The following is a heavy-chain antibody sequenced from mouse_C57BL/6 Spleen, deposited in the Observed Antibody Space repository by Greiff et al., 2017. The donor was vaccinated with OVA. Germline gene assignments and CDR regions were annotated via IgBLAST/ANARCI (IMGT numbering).Heavy chain of an antibody. CDR3: ARTYYYGSSLFAY. D-gene: IGHD1-1*01. CDR2: ISSGSSTI. Sequence: EVMLVESGGGLVKPGGSLKLSCAASGFTFSDYGMHWVRQAPEKGLEWVAYISSGSSTIYYADTVKGRFPISRDNAKNTLCLQMTSLRSEDTVMYYCARTYYYGSSLFAYWGQGTLVTVSA. CDR1: GFTFSDYG. J-gene: IGHJ3*01. V-gene: IGHV5-17*01.